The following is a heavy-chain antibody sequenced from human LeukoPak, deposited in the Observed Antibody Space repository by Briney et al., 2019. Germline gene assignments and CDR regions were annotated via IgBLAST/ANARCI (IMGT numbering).Heavy chain of an antibody. J-gene: IGHJ4*02. CDR2: IYYSGST. Sequence: SETLSLTCTVSGGSISSYYWSWIRQPPGKGLEWIGYIYYSGSTNYNPSLNSRVTISVDTSKNQFSLKLSSVTAADTAVYYCARGSSSSWYCDYWGQGTLVTVSS. CDR1: GGSISSYY. CDR3: ARGSSSSWYCDY. D-gene: IGHD6-13*01. V-gene: IGHV4-59*01.